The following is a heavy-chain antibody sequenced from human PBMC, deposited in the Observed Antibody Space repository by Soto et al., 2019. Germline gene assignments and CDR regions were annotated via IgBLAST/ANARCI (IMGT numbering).Heavy chain of an antibody. CDR1: GFTFSNAW. V-gene: IGHV3-15*07. Sequence: GGSLSLSCAASGFTFSNAWINWVRQAPGKGLEWVGRIKSKTDGGTPDYAAPVKGRFAISRDDSKNMVYLQTNSLKTEDTGIYYCTTDSYSSIIVVRFDYWGHGTLVTVSS. CDR3: TTDSYSSIIVVRFDY. CDR2: IKSKTDGGTP. J-gene: IGHJ4*01. D-gene: IGHD3-22*01.